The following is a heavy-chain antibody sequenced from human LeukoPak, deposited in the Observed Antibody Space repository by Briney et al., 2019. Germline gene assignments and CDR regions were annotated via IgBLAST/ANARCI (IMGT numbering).Heavy chain of an antibody. V-gene: IGHV1-69*13. D-gene: IGHD4-17*01. J-gene: IGHJ4*02. CDR2: TIPFFGTA. Sequence: ASVKVSCKASGDTFNSYGLSWVRQAPGHGLEWLGGTIPFFGTANYAQKFQGRVTITADESTSTAYMELSSLRSEDTAVYYCARARYGDYVPFDYWGQGTLVTVSS. CDR1: GDTFNSYG. CDR3: ARARYGDYVPFDY.